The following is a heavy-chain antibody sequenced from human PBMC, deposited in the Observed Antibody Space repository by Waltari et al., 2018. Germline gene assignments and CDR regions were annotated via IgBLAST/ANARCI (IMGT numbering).Heavy chain of an antibody. Sequence: QVQLVQSGAEVKKPGASVKVSCKASGYTFTSYDINWVRQATGQGLEWMGWMNPNSGNTGYAQKFQGRVTMTRNTSISTAYMELSSLRSEDTAVYYCAIHSDIGYSYGYYFDYWGQGTLVIVSS. J-gene: IGHJ4*02. V-gene: IGHV1-8*01. D-gene: IGHD5-18*01. CDR3: AIHSDIGYSYGYYFDY. CDR2: MNPNSGNT. CDR1: GYTFTSYD.